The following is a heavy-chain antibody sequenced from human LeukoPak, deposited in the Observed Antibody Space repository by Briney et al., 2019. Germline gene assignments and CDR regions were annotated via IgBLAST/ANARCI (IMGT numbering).Heavy chain of an antibody. D-gene: IGHD3-22*01. CDR1: GFTFSDYY. CDR3: ARGSTYYDSSGQVPFDY. J-gene: IGHJ4*02. V-gene: IGHV3-11*01. Sequence: GGSLRLSCAASGFTFSDYYMSWIRQAPGKGLEWVSYISSSGSTIYYADSVKGRFTISRDNAKNSLYLQMNSPRAEDTAVYYCARGSTYYDSSGQVPFDYWGQGTLVTVSS. CDR2: ISSSGSTI.